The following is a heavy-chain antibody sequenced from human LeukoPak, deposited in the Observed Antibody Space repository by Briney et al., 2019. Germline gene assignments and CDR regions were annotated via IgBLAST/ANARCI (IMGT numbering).Heavy chain of an antibody. V-gene: IGHV1-8*01. CDR1: GYTFTSYD. D-gene: IGHD6-13*01. J-gene: IGHJ5*02. CDR3: ASYPIAAAGVEFDP. Sequence: GASVTDSCKASGYTFTSYDINWVRQATGQGLDWMGWMNPNSGNTDYAQKFQGRVTMTRNTSISTAYMELSSLRSEDTAVYYCASYPIAAAGVEFDPWGQGTLVTVSS. CDR2: MNPNSGNT.